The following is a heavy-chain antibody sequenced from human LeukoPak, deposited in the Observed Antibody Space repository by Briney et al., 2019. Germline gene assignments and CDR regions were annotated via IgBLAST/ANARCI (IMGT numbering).Heavy chain of an antibody. CDR2: MNPNSGNT. D-gene: IGHD3-9*01. CDR3: ARGLRYFDWLYLETYYYYGMDV. CDR1: GYTFTSYD. Sequence: ASVKVSCKASGYTFTSYDINWMRQATGQGLEWMGWMNPNSGNTGYAQKFQGRVTMTRNTSISTAYMELSSLRSEDTAVYYCARGLRYFDWLYLETYYYYGMDVWGQGTTVTVSS. J-gene: IGHJ6*02. V-gene: IGHV1-8*01.